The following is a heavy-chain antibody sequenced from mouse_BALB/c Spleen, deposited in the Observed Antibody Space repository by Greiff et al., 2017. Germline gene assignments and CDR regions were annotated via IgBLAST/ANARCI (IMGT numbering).Heavy chain of an antibody. V-gene: IGHV2-9*02. D-gene: IGHD2-14*01. CDR3: ARAYYRYDVRLFDY. J-gene: IGHJ2*01. Sequence: VKLQESGPGLVAPSQSLSITCTVSGFSLTSYGVHWVRQTPGKGLEWLGVIWAGGSTNYNSALMSRLSISKDNSKSQVFLKMNSLQTDDTAMYYCARAYYRYDVRLFDYWGQGTTLTVSS. CDR1: GFSLTSYG. CDR2: IWAGGST.